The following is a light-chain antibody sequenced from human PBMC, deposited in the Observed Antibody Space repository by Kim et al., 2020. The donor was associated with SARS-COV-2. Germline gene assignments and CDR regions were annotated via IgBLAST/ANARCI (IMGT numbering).Light chain of an antibody. Sequence: AIQVTQSPLSLSASVGDRVTITCRAGRDIKNDLGWYQQRPGKAPTLLIFAASHLHSGVSSRFSGSGSGTHFTLTISSFQPEDVATYYCLQDYDYPYTFGQGTKLEI. V-gene: IGKV1-6*01. CDR3: LQDYDYPYT. J-gene: IGKJ2*01. CDR2: AAS. CDR1: RDIKND.